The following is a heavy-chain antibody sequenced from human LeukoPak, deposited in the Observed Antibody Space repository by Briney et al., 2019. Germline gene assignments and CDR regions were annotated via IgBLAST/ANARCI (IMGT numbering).Heavy chain of an antibody. Sequence: PSETLSLTCTVSGGSISSSSYYWGWICQPPGKGLEWIGSIYYSGSTYYNPSLKSRVTISVDTSKNQFSLRLSSVTAADTAVYYCARDKYCSSTSCYRTPNFDYWGQGTLVTVSS. J-gene: IGHJ4*02. V-gene: IGHV4-39*07. CDR1: GGSISSSSYY. CDR3: ARDKYCSSTSCYRTPNFDY. CDR2: IYYSGST. D-gene: IGHD2-2*01.